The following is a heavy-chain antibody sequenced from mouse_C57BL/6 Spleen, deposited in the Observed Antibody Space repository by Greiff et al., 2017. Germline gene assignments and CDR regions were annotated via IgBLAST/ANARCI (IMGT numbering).Heavy chain of an antibody. V-gene: IGHV1-50*01. J-gene: IGHJ4*01. Sequence: QVQLQQPGAELVKPGASVKLSCKASGYTFTSYWMQWVKQRPGQGLEWIGEIDPSDSYTNYNQKFKGKATLTVDTSSSTAYMQLSSLTSEDSAVYYCARGYDGYYDMDYWGQGTSVTVSS. CDR2: IDPSDSYT. CDR3: ARGYDGYYDMDY. CDR1: GYTFTSYW. D-gene: IGHD2-3*01.